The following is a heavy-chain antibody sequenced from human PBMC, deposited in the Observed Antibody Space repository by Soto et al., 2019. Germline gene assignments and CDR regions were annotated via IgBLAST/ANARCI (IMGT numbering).Heavy chain of an antibody. Sequence: SETLSLTCTVSGGSISSYYWSWIRQPPGKGLEWIGYIYYSGSTNYNPSLKSRVTISVDTSKNQFSLKLSSVTAADTAVYYCARKGAVAGTRWFDPWGQGTLVTVSS. CDR2: IYYSGST. V-gene: IGHV4-59*01. J-gene: IGHJ5*02. D-gene: IGHD6-19*01. CDR3: ARKGAVAGTRWFDP. CDR1: GGSISSYY.